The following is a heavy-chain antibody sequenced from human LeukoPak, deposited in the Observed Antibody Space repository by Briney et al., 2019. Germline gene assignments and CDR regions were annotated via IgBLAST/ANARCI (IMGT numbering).Heavy chain of an antibody. CDR2: ISYDGSNK. V-gene: IGHV3-30*04. CDR3: ARDGSLEWGTNFDY. J-gene: IGHJ4*02. CDR1: GFTFSSYA. Sequence: GGSLRLSCAASGFTFSSYAMHWVRQAPGKGLEWVAVISYDGSNKYYADSVKGRFTNSRDNSKNTLYLQMNSLRAEDTAVYYCARDGSLEWGTNFDYWGQGTLVTVSS. D-gene: IGHD3-3*01.